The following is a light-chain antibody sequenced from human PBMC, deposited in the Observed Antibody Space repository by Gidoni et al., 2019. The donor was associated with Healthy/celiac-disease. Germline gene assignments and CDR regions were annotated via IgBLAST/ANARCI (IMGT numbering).Light chain of an antibody. CDR2: DAS. CDR1: QSVSSY. Sequence: EIVLTQSPATLSLSPGERATLSCRASQSVSSYLAWYQQKPGQAPRLLIYDASNRATGIPARFSGSGSGTDCTLTISSLEPEDFAVYYCQQRSNWPPIFTFGPGTKVEIK. V-gene: IGKV3-11*01. J-gene: IGKJ3*01. CDR3: QQRSNWPPIFT.